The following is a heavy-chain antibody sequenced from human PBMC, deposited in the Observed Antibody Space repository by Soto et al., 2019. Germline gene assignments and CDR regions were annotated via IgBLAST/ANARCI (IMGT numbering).Heavy chain of an antibody. CDR1: GDTFTTYD. CDR2: INPNSGNI. D-gene: IGHD3-10*01. CDR3: ARGRASGSYYLLDY. V-gene: IGHV1-8*01. Sequence: ASVKVSCKASGDTFTTYDINWVRQATGHGLEWMGWINPNSGNIGYAQRFQGRVTMTRDTAIRTAYMEVSSLRSDDTAVYYCARGRASGSYYLLDYWGQRTLVTVSS. J-gene: IGHJ4*02.